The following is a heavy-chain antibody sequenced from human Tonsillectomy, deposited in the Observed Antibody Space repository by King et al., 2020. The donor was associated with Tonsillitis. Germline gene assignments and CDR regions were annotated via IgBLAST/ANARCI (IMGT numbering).Heavy chain of an antibody. D-gene: IGHD3-22*01. CDR3: ARDSSGYFEAFDI. Sequence: VQLQQWGAGLLKPSETLSLTCAVYGGSFSGYYWSWIRQPPGKGLEWIGEINHSGSTNYNPSLKNRVTISVDTSKNQFSLKLSSVTAADTAVYYCARDSSGYFEAFDIWGQGTMVTVSS. V-gene: IGHV4-34*01. CDR2: INHSGST. J-gene: IGHJ3*02. CDR1: GGSFSGYY.